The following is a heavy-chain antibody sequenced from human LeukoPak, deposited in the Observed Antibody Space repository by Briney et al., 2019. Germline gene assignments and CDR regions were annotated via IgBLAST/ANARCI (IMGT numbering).Heavy chain of an antibody. J-gene: IGHJ6*02. CDR2: IIPIFGTA. CDR1: GGTFSSYA. D-gene: IGHD3-22*01. V-gene: IGHV1-69*13. Sequence: ASVKVSCKASGGTFSSYAISWVRQAPGQELEWMGGIIPIFGTANYAQKFQGRVTITADESTSTAYMELSSLRSEDTAVYYCARGMGNYYDSSGSSLDVWGQGTTVTVSS. CDR3: ARGMGNYYDSSGSSLDV.